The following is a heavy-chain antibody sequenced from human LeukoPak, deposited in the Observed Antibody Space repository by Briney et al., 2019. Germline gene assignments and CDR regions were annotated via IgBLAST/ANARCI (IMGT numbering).Heavy chain of an antibody. V-gene: IGHV1-69*13. J-gene: IGHJ4*02. Sequence: ASVKVSCKASGGTFSSYAISWVRQAPGQGLEWMGGIIPIFGTANYAQKFQGRVTITADESTSTAYMELSSLRSEDTAVYYCARVTCSSTSCPFDYWGQGTLVTVSS. D-gene: IGHD2-2*01. CDR3: ARVTCSSTSCPFDY. CDR1: GGTFSSYA. CDR2: IIPIFGTA.